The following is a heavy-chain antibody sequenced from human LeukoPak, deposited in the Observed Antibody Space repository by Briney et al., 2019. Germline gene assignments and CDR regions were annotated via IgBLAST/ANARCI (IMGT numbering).Heavy chain of an antibody. J-gene: IGHJ4*02. V-gene: IGHV1-18*01. CDR1: GYTFTSYG. D-gene: IGHD3-22*01. Sequence: ASVKVSCKASGYTFTSYGISWVRQAPGQGLEWMGWISAYNGNTNYAQKLQGRVTITADESTSTAYMELSSLRSEDTAVYYCARERGYYYDSSGYSWGQGTLVTVSS. CDR3: ARERGYYYDSSGYS. CDR2: ISAYNGNT.